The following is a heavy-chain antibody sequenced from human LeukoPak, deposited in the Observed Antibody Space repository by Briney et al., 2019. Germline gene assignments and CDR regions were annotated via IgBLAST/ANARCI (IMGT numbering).Heavy chain of an antibody. CDR1: GFIFGTYY. CDR3: ARERYCTSATCYVGIPFDY. V-gene: IGHV3-7*01. CDR2: IKQDGSEN. D-gene: IGHD2-2*01. J-gene: IGHJ4*02. Sequence: PGGSLRLSCAASGFIFGTYYMTWVRQAPGKGLEWVAGIKQDGSENYYVDSVQGRFTVSRDNSKDSLYLQMNSLRAEDTAVYFCARERYCTSATCYVGIPFDYWGQGTLVTVSS.